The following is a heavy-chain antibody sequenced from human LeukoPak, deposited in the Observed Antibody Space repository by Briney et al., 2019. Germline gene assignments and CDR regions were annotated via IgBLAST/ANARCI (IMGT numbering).Heavy chain of an antibody. V-gene: IGHV4-34*01. Sequence: RSPETLSLTCAVYGGSFSGYYWSWIRQPPGKGLEWIGEINHSGSTNYNPSLKSRVTISVDTSKNQFSLKLSSVTAADTAVYYCARLGVNGGNYWGQGTLVTVSS. D-gene: IGHD2-21*01. CDR1: GGSFSGYY. J-gene: IGHJ4*02. CDR2: INHSGST. CDR3: ARLGVNGGNY.